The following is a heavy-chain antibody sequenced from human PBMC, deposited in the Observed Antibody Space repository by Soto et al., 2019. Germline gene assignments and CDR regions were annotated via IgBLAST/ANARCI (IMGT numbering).Heavy chain of an antibody. J-gene: IGHJ3*02. CDR2: IGTAGDT. V-gene: IGHV3-13*01. Sequence: GGSLRLSCAASGFTFSSYDMHWVRQATGKGLEWVSVIGTAGDTYYPGSVKDRFTISRENAKNSLFLQMNSQRAGDTAWYYGARDLFSSTSCYDAFDIWGQGTMVTVSS. D-gene: IGHD2-2*01. CDR3: ARDLFSSTSCYDAFDI. CDR1: GFTFSSYD.